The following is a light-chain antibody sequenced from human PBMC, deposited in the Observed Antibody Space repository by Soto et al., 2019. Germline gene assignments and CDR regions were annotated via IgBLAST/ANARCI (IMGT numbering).Light chain of an antibody. Sequence: EIILTQSPDTLSLSPGERATLSCRASQTVSSNYLAWCQQRPGQAPRILIYGASTRAAGIPDRFSGSGSGTDFTLTITRLEPEDSAVYFCQQYTGPPTTFGQGTRLEIK. CDR2: GAS. J-gene: IGKJ5*01. V-gene: IGKV3-20*01. CDR3: QQYTGPPTT. CDR1: QTVSSNY.